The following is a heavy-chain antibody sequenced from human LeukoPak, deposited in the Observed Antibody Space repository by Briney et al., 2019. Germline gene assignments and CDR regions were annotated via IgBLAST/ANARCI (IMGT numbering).Heavy chain of an antibody. CDR1: GGSFSGYY. CDR2: INHSRST. D-gene: IGHD5-18*01. Sequence: SETLSLTCAVYGGSFSGYYWSWIRQPPGKGLEWIGEINHSRSTNYNPSLKSRVTISVDTSKNQFSLKLSSVTAADTAVYYCARGRGYSYGGAGFSPGRPFDYWGQGTLVTVTS. V-gene: IGHV4-34*01. CDR3: ARGRGYSYGGAGFSPGRPFDY. J-gene: IGHJ4*02.